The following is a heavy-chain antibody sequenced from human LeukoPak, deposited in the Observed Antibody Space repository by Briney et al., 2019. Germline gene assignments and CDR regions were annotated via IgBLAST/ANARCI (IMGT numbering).Heavy chain of an antibody. Sequence: SETLSLTCTVSGGSFGSYYLSWIRQSPGKGLEWIGFMFYTGSTNYNPSLKSRVTISVDTSKNQFSLKLSSVTAADTAVYYCARGTREWESSSSAWFDPWGQGTLVTVSS. CDR1: GGSFGSYY. D-gene: IGHD6-6*01. V-gene: IGHV4-59*12. CDR2: MFYTGST. J-gene: IGHJ5*02. CDR3: ARGTREWESSSSAWFDP.